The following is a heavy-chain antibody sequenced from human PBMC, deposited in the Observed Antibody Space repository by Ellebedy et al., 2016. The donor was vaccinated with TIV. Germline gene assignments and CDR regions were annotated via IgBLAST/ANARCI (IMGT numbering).Heavy chain of an antibody. CDR3: ARDLLHNWDEAPLFDY. CDR2: IKQDGSEK. Sequence: GESLKISCAASGFTFSSYWMTWVRQAPGKGLEWVANIKQDGSEKYYVDPVKGRFTIARDSAKNSLYLQMNSLRAEDTAVYYCARDLLHNWDEAPLFDYWGQGTLATVSS. D-gene: IGHD1-20*01. J-gene: IGHJ4*02. CDR1: GFTFSSYW. V-gene: IGHV3-7*01.